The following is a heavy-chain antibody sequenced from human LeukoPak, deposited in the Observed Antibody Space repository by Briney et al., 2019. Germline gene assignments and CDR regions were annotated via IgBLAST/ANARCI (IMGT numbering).Heavy chain of an antibody. V-gene: IGHV1-2*02. Sequence: ASVKVSCKASGYTFTGYYMHWVRQAPGQGLEWMGWINPNNGGTNCAQKFQGSVTMTRDTSISTAYMELSRLRSDDTAVYYCARDLAYYDILTGFDYWGQGTLVTVSS. J-gene: IGHJ4*02. D-gene: IGHD3-9*01. CDR1: GYTFTGYY. CDR2: INPNNGGT. CDR3: ARDLAYYDILTGFDY.